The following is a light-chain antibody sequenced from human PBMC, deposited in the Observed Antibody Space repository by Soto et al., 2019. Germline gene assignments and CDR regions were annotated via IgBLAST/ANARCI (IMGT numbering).Light chain of an antibody. Sequence: EIVMTQSPATLSVSPGERATLSCRASQRVSSNLAWYQQKPGQAPRLLIYGASTRATGIPARFSGSGSGTAFTLTISSLECEDVAVYYCQQYNNWTPFTFGPGTKVDIK. J-gene: IGKJ3*01. V-gene: IGKV3-15*01. CDR3: QQYNNWTPFT. CDR2: GAS. CDR1: QRVSSN.